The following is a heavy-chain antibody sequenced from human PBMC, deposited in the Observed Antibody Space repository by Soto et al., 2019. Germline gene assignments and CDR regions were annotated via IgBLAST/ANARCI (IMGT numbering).Heavy chain of an antibody. CDR3: ARQILLWFGELLHFDY. CDR2: IYYSGST. V-gene: IGHV4-39*01. CDR1: GGSISSSSYY. Sequence: QLQLQESGPGLVKPSETLSLTCTVSGGSISSSSYYWGWIRQPPGKGLEWIGSIYYSGSTYYNPSLKARVTISVDTSTNQCSLKLTAVTAADTAVYYCARQILLWFGELLHFDYWGQGTLVTVSS. D-gene: IGHD3-10*01. J-gene: IGHJ4*02.